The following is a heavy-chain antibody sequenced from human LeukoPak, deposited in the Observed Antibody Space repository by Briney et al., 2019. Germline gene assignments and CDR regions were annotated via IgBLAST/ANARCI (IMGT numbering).Heavy chain of an antibody. Sequence: GGSLRLSCAASGFTFSHYGMHWVRQAPGKGLEWVAVISYDGTNKYYADSVEGRFTISRDSSTNTLYLQMNSLRPEDTAVYSCVRDPRNRNDAYYGMDVWGQGTTVTVSS. CDR3: VRDPRNRNDAYYGMDV. D-gene: IGHD1-1*01. J-gene: IGHJ6*02. V-gene: IGHV3-30*03. CDR2: ISYDGTNK. CDR1: GFTFSHYG.